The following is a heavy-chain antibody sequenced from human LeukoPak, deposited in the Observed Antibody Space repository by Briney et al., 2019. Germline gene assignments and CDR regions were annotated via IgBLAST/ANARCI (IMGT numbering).Heavy chain of an antibody. CDR1: GGTFSSYA. CDR3: PGTPKIQYDSGGYYPGGFDY. CDR2: IIPILGIA. D-gene: IGHD3-22*01. Sequence: ASVKVSCKASGGTFSSYAISWVRQAPGQGLEWMGRIIPILGIANYAQKFQGRVTITADKSTSRVYMELRSLTSEDTAVYHCPGTPKIQYDSGGYYPGGFDYWGQGPLATVSS. J-gene: IGHJ4*02. V-gene: IGHV1-69*10.